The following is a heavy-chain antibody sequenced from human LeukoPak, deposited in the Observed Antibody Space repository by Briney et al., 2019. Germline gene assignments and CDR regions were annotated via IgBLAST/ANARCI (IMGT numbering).Heavy chain of an antibody. J-gene: IGHJ3*02. D-gene: IGHD2-21*01. Sequence: ASVKVSCKASGGTFSSYAISWVRQAPGQGLEWMGRIIPILGIANYAQKFQGRVTITADKSTSTAYMELSSLRSEDTAVYYCARFEVTSIGAFDIWGQGTMVTVSS. CDR3: ARFEVTSIGAFDI. CDR1: GGTFSSYA. V-gene: IGHV1-69*04. CDR2: IIPILGIA.